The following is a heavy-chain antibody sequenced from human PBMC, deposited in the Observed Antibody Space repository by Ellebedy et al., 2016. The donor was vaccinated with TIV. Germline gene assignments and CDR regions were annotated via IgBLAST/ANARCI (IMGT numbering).Heavy chain of an antibody. CDR3: ARAAWTWYIDL. CDR1: GYPISSGYY. Sequence: MPSETLSLTCTVSGYPISSGYYWGWFRQPPGKGLEWIGSIYHSGSTYYNPSLQSRVTMSVDTSKNQFSLKLNSVTAADTAVYFCARAAWTWYIDLWGRGTPVKVSS. CDR2: IYHSGST. V-gene: IGHV4-38-2*02. D-gene: IGHD1-1*01. J-gene: IGHJ2*01.